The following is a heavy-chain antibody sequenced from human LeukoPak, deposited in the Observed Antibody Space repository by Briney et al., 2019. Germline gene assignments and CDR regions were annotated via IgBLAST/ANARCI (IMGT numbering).Heavy chain of an antibody. CDR2: IRSNTYGGTT. D-gene: IGHD2-21*02. CDR1: GFTFGDYA. J-gene: IGHJ4*02. Sequence: PGGSLRLSCTASGFTFGDYAMSWFRQAPGKGLEWVSFIRSNTYGGTTEYAASVKGRFTISRDDSKSIAYLQMNSLKTEDTAVYYCTRQKKRLRYFQGREVGYCGGDCYFDYWGQGTLVTVSS. V-gene: IGHV3-49*03. CDR3: TRQKKRLRYFQGREVGYCGGDCYFDY.